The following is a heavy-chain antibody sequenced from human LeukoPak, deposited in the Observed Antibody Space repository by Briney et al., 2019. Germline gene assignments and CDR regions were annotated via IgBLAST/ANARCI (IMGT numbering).Heavy chain of an antibody. Sequence: SQTLSLTCTVSVGSISSSSYYWGWIRQPPGKGLEWIANIYYSGSTYYNPSLKNRVTISVDTSKNQFSLRLSSVTAADTAVYYCARRSQYSSSWPFDYWGQGTLVTVSS. D-gene: IGHD6-13*01. CDR2: IYYSGST. CDR3: ARRSQYSSSWPFDY. J-gene: IGHJ4*02. CDR1: VGSISSSSYY. V-gene: IGHV4-39*01.